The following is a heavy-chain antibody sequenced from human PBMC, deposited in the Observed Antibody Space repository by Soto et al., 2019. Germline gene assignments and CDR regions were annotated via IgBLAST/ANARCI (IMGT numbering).Heavy chain of an antibody. J-gene: IGHJ4*02. CDR2: ISYDGSNK. CDR3: ARDNGEAALDY. CDR1: GITFSSYA. D-gene: IGHD4-17*01. V-gene: IGHV3-30-3*01. Sequence: GGSLRLSCAASGITFSSYAMHWVRQAPGKGLDWVTFISYDGSNKYYADSVKGRCTISRDNSKNTLYLQMNSLRVEDTAVYYCARDNGEAALDYWGQGTLVTVSS.